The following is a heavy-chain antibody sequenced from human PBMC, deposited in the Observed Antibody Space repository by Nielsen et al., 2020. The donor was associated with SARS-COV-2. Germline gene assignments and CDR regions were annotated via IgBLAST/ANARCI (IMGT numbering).Heavy chain of an antibody. CDR1: GFTFRSYI. V-gene: IGHV3-23*01. J-gene: IGHJ3*01. D-gene: IGHD6-13*01. CDR3: AKRGPIATDRAVDV. Sequence: GESLKISCAASGFTFRSYILNWVRQAPGKGLEWVSVISGTGGTTYYADSVKGRFTISRDNSKDILYLQMNSLRAEDTAIYYCAKRGPIATDRAVDVWGQGTMVTVSS. CDR2: ISGTGGTT.